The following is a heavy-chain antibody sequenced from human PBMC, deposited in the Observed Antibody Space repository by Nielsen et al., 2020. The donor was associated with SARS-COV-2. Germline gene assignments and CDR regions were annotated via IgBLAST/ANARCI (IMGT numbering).Heavy chain of an antibody. V-gene: IGHV3-30*04. CDR2: ISYDGSNK. CDR3: AKYGLYSYRSRVDY. Sequence: GESLKISCAASGFTFSSYAMHWVRQAPGKGLEWVAVISYDGSNKYYADSVKGRFTISRDNSKNTLYLQMNSLRAEDTAVYYCAKYGLYSYRSRVDYWGQGTLVTVSS. D-gene: IGHD5-18*01. CDR1: GFTFSSYA. J-gene: IGHJ4*02.